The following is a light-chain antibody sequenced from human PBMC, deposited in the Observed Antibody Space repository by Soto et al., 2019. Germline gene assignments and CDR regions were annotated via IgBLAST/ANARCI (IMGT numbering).Light chain of an antibody. CDR3: SSYTIASTPWV. Sequence: QSALTQPASVSGSPGQSITISCTGTSSDIGGYNYVSWYQQHPGRAPKLLIYEVSNRPSGVSYRFSGSKSGNTASLTISGLPPEDEGDYCCSSYTIASTPWVFGGGTKVTVL. J-gene: IGLJ3*02. CDR2: EVS. V-gene: IGLV2-14*01. CDR1: SSDIGGYNY.